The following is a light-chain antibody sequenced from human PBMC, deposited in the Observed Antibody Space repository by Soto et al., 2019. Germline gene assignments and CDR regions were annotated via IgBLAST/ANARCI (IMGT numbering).Light chain of an antibody. CDR2: SNN. CDR3: AAWDDSLNGWV. CDR1: SSNIGSNT. J-gene: IGLJ3*02. Sequence: QSVLTQPPSASGTPGQRVTISCSGSSSNIGSNTVNWYQQLPGTAPKLLIYSNNHRPSGVPDRFSGSKSGTSASLAISGLQYEDEDDYYCAAWDDSLNGWVFGGGTKLTVL. V-gene: IGLV1-44*01.